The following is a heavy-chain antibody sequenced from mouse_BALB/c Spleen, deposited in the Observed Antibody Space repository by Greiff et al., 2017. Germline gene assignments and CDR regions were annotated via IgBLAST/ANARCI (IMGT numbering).Heavy chain of an antibody. CDR1: GFTFSSFG. J-gene: IGHJ4*01. CDR2: ISSGSSTI. V-gene: IGHV5-17*02. CDR3: ARDSLLRLNYAMDY. D-gene: IGHD1-2*01. Sequence: EVKLMESGGGLVQPGGSRKLSCAASGFTFSSFGMHWVRQAPEKGLEWVAYISSGSSTIYYADTVKGRFTISRDNPKNTLFLQMTSLRSEDTAMYYCARDSLLRLNYAMDYWGQGTSVTVSS.